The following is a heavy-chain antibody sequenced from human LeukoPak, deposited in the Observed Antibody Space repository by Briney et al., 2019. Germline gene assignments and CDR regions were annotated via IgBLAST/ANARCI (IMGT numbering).Heavy chain of an antibody. D-gene: IGHD1-26*01. CDR2: ISFDESNK. J-gene: IGHJ3*02. Sequence: PGGSLRLSCAVSGFTFSSYAMHWVRQAPGKGLEWVAVISFDESNKYYADSVKGRFTISRDNSKNTLYLQMNSLRAEDTAVYYCARPTGGSYLDAFDIWGQGTMVTVSS. CDR3: ARPTGGSYLDAFDI. CDR1: GFTFSSYA. V-gene: IGHV3-30*04.